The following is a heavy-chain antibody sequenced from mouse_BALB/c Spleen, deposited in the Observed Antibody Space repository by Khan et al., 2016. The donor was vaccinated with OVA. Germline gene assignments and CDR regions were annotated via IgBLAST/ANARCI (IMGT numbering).Heavy chain of an antibody. CDR2: IDPFNADT. CDR1: GYSFTSYY. J-gene: IGHJ3*01. V-gene: IGHV1S135*01. CDR3: ARGTFAY. D-gene: IGHD3-3*01. Sequence: IQLVQSGPELMKPGASVKISCKASGYSFTSYYMHWMKQSHGKSLEWIGYIDPFNADTDYNQKFKGKATLTVDKSSNTAYMHLTSLTSEDSAVYYGARGTFAYWGQGTLVTVSA.